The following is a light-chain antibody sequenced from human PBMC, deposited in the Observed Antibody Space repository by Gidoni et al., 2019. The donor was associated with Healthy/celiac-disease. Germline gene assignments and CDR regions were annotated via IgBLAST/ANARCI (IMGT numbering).Light chain of an antibody. Sequence: ELVMTQSPANLSVSPGERATLSCRASQSVSSNLAWYQQKPGQAPRLLIYVASTRATGIPARVSGRGSGTEFTPNIRRLQSEDLAVYYCQQYNNWHRRTFGQGTKVEIK. CDR2: VAS. V-gene: IGKV3-15*01. CDR1: QSVSSN. J-gene: IGKJ1*01. CDR3: QQYNNWHRRT.